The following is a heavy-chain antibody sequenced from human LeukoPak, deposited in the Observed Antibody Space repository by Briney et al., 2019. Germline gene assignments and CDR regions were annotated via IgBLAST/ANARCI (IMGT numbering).Heavy chain of an antibody. CDR2: ISGSGGST. D-gene: IGHD3-22*01. V-gene: IGHV3-23*01. J-gene: IGHJ4*02. CDR1: GFTFSSYA. Sequence: PGGSLRLSCAASGFTFSSYAMSWVRQAPGKGLEWVSAISGSGGSTYYADSVKGRFTISRDNSKNTLYLQMNSLRAEDTAVYYCAKGLRGITMIVVVIKPFDYWGQGTLVTVSP. CDR3: AKGLRGITMIVVVIKPFDY.